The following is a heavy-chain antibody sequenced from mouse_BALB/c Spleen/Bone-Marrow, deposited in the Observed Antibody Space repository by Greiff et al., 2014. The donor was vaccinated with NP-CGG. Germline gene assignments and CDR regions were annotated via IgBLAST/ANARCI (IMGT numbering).Heavy chain of an antibody. V-gene: IGHV1-63*02. CDR3: TRHYGNYDY. CDR2: IYPKNDDA. CDR1: GYSFTNFW. J-gene: IGHJ2*01. D-gene: IGHD2-1*01. Sequence: QVQLQQSGAELVRPGTSVKMSCKAAGYSFTNFWIGWVKQRPGHGLEWIGDIYPKNDDANYNEKFKGRATLTVDTSSSTAYMQLSGLKSEDSAIYYRTRHYGNYDYWGQGSTLTVSS.